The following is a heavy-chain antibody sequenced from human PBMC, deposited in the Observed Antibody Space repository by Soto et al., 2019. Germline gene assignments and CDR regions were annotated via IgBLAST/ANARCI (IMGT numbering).Heavy chain of an antibody. CDR3: VRGGPLRKNWNYVYYYYMDV. V-gene: IGHV4-34*01. CDR1: GGSFSGYY. J-gene: IGHJ6*03. Sequence: SETLSLTCAVYGGSFSGYYWSWIRQPPGKGLEWIGEINHSGSTNYNPSLKSRVTISVDTSKNQFSLKLSSVTAADTAVYYCVRGGPLRKNWNYVYYYYMDVWGKGTTVTVSS. CDR2: INHSGST. D-gene: IGHD1-7*01.